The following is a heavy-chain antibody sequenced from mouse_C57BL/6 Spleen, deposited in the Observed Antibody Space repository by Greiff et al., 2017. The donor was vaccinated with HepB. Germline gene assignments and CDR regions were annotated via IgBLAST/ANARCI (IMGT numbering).Heavy chain of an antibody. V-gene: IGHV3-6*01. Sequence: DVQLQESGPGLVKPSQSLSLTCSVTGYSITSGYYWNWIRQFPGNKLEWMGYISYDGSNNYNPSLKNRISITRDTSKNQFFLKLNSVTTEDTATYYCARADGYYYYFDYWGQGTTLTVSS. CDR2: ISYDGSN. D-gene: IGHD2-3*01. CDR3: ARADGYYYYFDY. CDR1: GYSITSGYY. J-gene: IGHJ2*01.